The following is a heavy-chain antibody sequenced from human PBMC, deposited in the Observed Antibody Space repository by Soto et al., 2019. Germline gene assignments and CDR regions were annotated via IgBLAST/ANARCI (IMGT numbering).Heavy chain of an antibody. CDR2: IWYDGSNK. CDR1: GFTFSSYG. V-gene: IGHV3-33*01. CDR3: ARDYGDYIAEYYFDY. D-gene: IGHD4-17*01. Sequence: GGSLRLSCAASGFTFSSYGMHWVRQAPGKGLEWVAVIWYDGSNKYYADSVKGRFTISRDNSKNTLYLQMNSLRAEDTAVYYCARDYGDYIAEYYFDYWGQGTLVTVSS. J-gene: IGHJ4*02.